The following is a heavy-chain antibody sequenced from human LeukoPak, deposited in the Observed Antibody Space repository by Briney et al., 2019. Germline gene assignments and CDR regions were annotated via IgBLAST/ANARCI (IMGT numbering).Heavy chain of an antibody. CDR1: GYSFTSYG. J-gene: IGHJ4*02. V-gene: IGHV1-18*01. Sequence: GASVKVSCKASGYSFTSYGISWVRQAPGQGLEWMGWISAHNGNTNYAQKLQDRVTMTTDTSTSTGYMELRSLTSDDTAVYYCARSLGGYSYGYGEDWGQGTLDTVSS. D-gene: IGHD5-18*01. CDR2: ISAHNGNT. CDR3: ARSLGGYSYGYGED.